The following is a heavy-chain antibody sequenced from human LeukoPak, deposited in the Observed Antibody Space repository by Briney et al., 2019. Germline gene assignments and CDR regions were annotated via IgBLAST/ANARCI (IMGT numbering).Heavy chain of an antibody. J-gene: IGHJ3*02. CDR3: ARTSKKSIAAAAPLGAFDI. V-gene: IGHV3-30-3*01. D-gene: IGHD6-13*01. Sequence: PGRSLRLSCAASGFTFSSYAMHWVRQAPGKGLEWVAVISYDGSNKYYADSVKGRFTISRDNSKNTLYLQMNSLRAEDTAVYYCARTSKKSIAAAAPLGAFDIWGQGTMVTASS. CDR1: GFTFSSYA. CDR2: ISYDGSNK.